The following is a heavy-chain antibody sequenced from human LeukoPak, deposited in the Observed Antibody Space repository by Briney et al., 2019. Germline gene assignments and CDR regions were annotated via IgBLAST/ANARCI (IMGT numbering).Heavy chain of an antibody. CDR1: GGSFSGYY. Sequence: SETLSLTCAVYGGSFSGYYWSWIRQPPGKGLEWIGEINHSGSTNYNPSLKSRVTISVDTSKNQFSLKLSSVTAADTAVYYCARGLWFGELLYPFDCWGQGTLVTVSS. CDR2: INHSGST. CDR3: ARGLWFGELLYPFDC. J-gene: IGHJ4*02. D-gene: IGHD3-10*01. V-gene: IGHV4-34*01.